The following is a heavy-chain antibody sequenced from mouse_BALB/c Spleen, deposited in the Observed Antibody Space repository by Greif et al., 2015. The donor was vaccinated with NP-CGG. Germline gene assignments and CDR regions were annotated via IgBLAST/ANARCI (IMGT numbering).Heavy chain of an antibody. V-gene: IGHV7-1*02. CDR3: ARDDGYYWYFDV. CDR2: RRNKPNDYTT. Sequence: EVKLVESGGGLVQPGGSLRLSCATSGFTFSDFYMEWVRQPPGRGLEWFAPRRNKPNDYTTEYSASVKGQFIVSRDTSQSILYLQMNALRAEDTAIYYCARDDGYYWYFDVWGAGTTVTVSS. D-gene: IGHD2-2*01. J-gene: IGHJ1*01. CDR1: GFTFSDFY.